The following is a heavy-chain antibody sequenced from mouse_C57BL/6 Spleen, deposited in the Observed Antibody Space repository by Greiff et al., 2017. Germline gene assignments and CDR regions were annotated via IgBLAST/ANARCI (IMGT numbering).Heavy chain of an antibody. CDR1: GYTFTSYW. D-gene: IGHD1-1*01. V-gene: IGHV1-52*01. CDR3: AREDYYGSSYRYFDV. Sequence: VQLQESGAELVRPGSSVKLSCKASGYTFTSYWMHWVKQRPIQGLEWIGNIDPSDSETHYNQKFKDKATLTVDKSSSTAYMQLSSLTSEDSAVYYCAREDYYGSSYRYFDVWGTGTTVTVSS. CDR2: IDPSDSET. J-gene: IGHJ1*03.